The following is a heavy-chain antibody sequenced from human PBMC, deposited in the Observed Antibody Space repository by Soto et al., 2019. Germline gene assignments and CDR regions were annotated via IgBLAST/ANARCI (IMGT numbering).Heavy chain of an antibody. V-gene: IGHV1-69*13. CDR1: GGTFSSYA. Sequence: SVKVSCKASGGTFSSYAISWVRQAPGQGLEWMGGIIPIFGTANYAQKFQGRVTITADESTSTAYMELSSLRSEDTAVYYCARERGYYYDSSGYPFWSQRTPVTVSS. CDR3: ARERGYYYDSSGYPF. J-gene: IGHJ4*02. CDR2: IIPIFGTA. D-gene: IGHD3-22*01.